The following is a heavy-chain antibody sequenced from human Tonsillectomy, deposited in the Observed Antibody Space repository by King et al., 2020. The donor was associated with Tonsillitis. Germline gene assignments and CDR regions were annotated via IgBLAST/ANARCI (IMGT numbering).Heavy chain of an antibody. CDR2: ISGSGGST. J-gene: IGHJ2*01. V-gene: IGHV3-23*04. CDR3: AKAAQPNRDWYFDL. Sequence: VQLVESGGGLVQPGGSLRLSCAASGFTFSSYAMSWVRQAPGKGLEWVAGISGSGGSTYHADSVKGRFIISRDNSKNTLYLQMKSLRAEDTAVYYCAKAAQPNRDWYFDLWGRGTLVTVSS. CDR1: GFTFSSYA. D-gene: IGHD1-14*01.